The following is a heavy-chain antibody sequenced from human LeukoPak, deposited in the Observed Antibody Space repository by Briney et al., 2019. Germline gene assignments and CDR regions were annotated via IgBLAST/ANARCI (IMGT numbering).Heavy chain of an antibody. CDR2: ISSSSSTI. J-gene: IGHJ4*02. V-gene: IGHV3-48*01. CDR3: ARGAFMITFGGVTVPPLDY. Sequence: GGSLRLSCAASGFTFSSYSMNWVRQAPGKGLEWVSYISSSSSTIYYADSVKGRFTISRDNAKNSLYLQMNSLRAEDTAVYYCARGAFMITFGGVTVPPLDYWGQGTLVTVSS. D-gene: IGHD3-16*02. CDR1: GFTFSSYS.